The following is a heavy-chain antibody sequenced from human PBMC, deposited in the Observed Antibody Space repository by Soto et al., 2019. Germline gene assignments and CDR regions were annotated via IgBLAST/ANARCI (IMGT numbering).Heavy chain of an antibody. CDR1: GGSISSYY. CDR2: IYYSGST. D-gene: IGHD1-1*01. Sequence: SETLSLTCTVSGGSISSYYWSWIRQPPGKGLEWIGYIYYSGSTNYNPSLKSRVTISVDTSKNQFTLKLSSVTAADTAVYYCAGSWVLNYFDYWGQGTLVTVSS. V-gene: IGHV4-59*08. J-gene: IGHJ4*02. CDR3: AGSWVLNYFDY.